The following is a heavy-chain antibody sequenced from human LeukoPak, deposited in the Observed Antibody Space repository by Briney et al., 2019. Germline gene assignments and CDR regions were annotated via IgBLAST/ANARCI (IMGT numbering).Heavy chain of an antibody. CDR3: ARTRLAGTTDY. CDR2: IYYSGTI. D-gene: IGHD6-13*01. J-gene: IGHJ4*02. CDR1: GGSITGYY. V-gene: IGHV4-59*01. Sequence: PSETLSLTCTVSGGSITGYYWSWIRQSPGKGLEWFGYIYYSGTIRYNPSLKSRVTISADTSKNQLSLQLNSVSAADAAVYYCARTRLAGTTDYWGQGTLVTVSS.